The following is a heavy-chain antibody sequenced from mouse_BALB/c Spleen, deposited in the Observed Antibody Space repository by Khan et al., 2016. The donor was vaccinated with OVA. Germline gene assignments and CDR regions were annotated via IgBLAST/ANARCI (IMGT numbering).Heavy chain of an antibody. D-gene: IGHD1-2*01. CDR1: GYSITSGYG. CDR2: ISYSGST. V-gene: IGHV3-2*02. Sequence: EVQLQESGPGLVKPSQSLYLTCTVTGYSITSGYGWNWIRQFPGNKLEWMGYISYSGSTNYNPSLKSRISITRDTSKNQFFLHLNSGTTEDTATYYCARTARIKYWGQGTTLTGSS. CDR3: ARTARIKY. J-gene: IGHJ2*01.